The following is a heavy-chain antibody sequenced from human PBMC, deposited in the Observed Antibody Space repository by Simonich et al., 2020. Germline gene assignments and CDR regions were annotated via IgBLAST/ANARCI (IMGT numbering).Heavy chain of an antibody. V-gene: IGHV4-38-2*01. CDR1: GYSISSGYY. D-gene: IGHD6-13*01. J-gene: IGHJ6*02. Sequence: QVQLQESGPGLVKPSETLSLTCAVSGYSISSGYYWGWIRQPPGEGLEWIGSIYHSGSTYHNPALKSRVTISVDTSKNQFSLKLSSVTAADTAVYYCARVGYSNYYYYGMDVWGQGTTVTVSS. CDR2: IYHSGST. CDR3: ARVGYSNYYYYGMDV.